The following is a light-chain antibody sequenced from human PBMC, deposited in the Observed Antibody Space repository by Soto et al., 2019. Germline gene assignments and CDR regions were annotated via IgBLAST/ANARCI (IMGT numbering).Light chain of an antibody. CDR3: QQYHSWPPRT. J-gene: IGKJ1*01. CDR1: QSVSRY. CDR2: DAS. Sequence: IVLTHSPATLSFSPGERAALSCRASQSVSRYLAWYQQKPGQAPRLLIYDASNRATGIPARFSGSGSGTEFTLTISSLQSEDFAVYYCQQYHSWPPRTFGQGTKVDIK. V-gene: IGKV3-11*01.